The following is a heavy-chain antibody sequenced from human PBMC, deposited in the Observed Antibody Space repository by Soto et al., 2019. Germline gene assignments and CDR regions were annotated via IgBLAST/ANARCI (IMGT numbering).Heavy chain of an antibody. D-gene: IGHD4-4*01. V-gene: IGHV3-21*01. CDR1: GFTFSSYS. CDR3: ALGEMATVPFDY. J-gene: IGHJ4*02. Sequence: GGSLRLSYAAAGFTFSSYSMNWVLQAPGKGLEWVSSISSGSSYIYYADSLKGRFTISRDNAKSSLYLQMNSLRAEDTAVYYCALGEMATVPFDYWGQGTLVTVSS. CDR2: ISSGSSYI.